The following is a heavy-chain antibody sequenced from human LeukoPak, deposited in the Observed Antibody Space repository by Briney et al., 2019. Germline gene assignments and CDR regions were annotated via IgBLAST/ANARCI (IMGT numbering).Heavy chain of an antibody. CDR3: AKDWTPIATGPDY. J-gene: IGHJ4*02. V-gene: IGHV3-30*18. CDR2: ISYDGSNK. Sequence: GGSLRLSCAASGFTFSSYGMHWDRQAPGEGLEWVAVISYDGSNKYYADSVKGRFTISRDNSKNTLYLQMNSLRAEDTAVYYCAKDWTPIATGPDYWGQGTLVTVSS. D-gene: IGHD3/OR15-3a*01. CDR1: GFTFSSYG.